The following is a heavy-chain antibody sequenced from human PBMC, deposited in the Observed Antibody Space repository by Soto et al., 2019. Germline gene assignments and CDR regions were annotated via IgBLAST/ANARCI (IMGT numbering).Heavy chain of an antibody. J-gene: IGHJ6*03. V-gene: IGHV3-21*01. CDR2: ISSSSSYI. D-gene: IGHD3-3*01. CDR3: ARDNQFGVVIRRYYMDV. CDR1: GFTFSSYS. Sequence: GGSLRLSCAASGFTFSSYSMNWVRQAPGKGLEWVSSISSSSSYIYYADSVKGRFTISRDNAKNSLYLQMNSLRAEDTAVYYCARDNQFGVVIRRYYMDVWGKGTTVTVSS.